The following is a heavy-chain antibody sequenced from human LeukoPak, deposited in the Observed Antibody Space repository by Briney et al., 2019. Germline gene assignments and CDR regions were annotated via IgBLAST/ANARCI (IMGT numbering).Heavy chain of an antibody. D-gene: IGHD6-19*01. V-gene: IGHV3-30-3*01. CDR2: ISYDGSNK. CDR1: GFTFSSYA. Sequence: PGRSLRLSCAASGFTFSSYAMHWVRQAPGKGLEWVAVISYDGSNKYYADSVKGRFTISRDNSKNTLYLQMNSLRAEDTAVYYCARELGLAVAAPCDYWGQGTLVTVSS. J-gene: IGHJ4*02. CDR3: ARELGLAVAAPCDY.